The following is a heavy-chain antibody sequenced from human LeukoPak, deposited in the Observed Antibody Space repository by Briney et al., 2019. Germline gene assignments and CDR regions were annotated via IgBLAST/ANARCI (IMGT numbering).Heavy chain of an antibody. V-gene: IGHV1-2*02. CDR3: ARSRLLSLYFDY. D-gene: IGHD2-21*02. CDR2: INPNSGGT. CDR1: GYTFTRYY. J-gene: IGHJ4*02. Sequence: ASVNVSCKASGYTFTRYYMQWVQQAPGQGLEGMGGINPNSGGTNYAQKFQGRVTMTRDTSISTAYMELSRLRSDDTAVYYCARSRLLSLYFDYWGQGTLVTVSS.